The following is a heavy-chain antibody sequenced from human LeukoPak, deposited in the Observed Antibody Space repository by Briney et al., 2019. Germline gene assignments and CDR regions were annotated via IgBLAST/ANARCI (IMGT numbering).Heavy chain of an antibody. CDR3: ARVPIAARQGGYYYYYMDV. CDR2: IYYSGST. V-gene: IGHV4-59*01. J-gene: IGHJ6*03. CDR1: GGSISSYY. D-gene: IGHD6-6*01. Sequence: PSETLSLTCTVSGGSISSYYWSWIRQPPGKGLEWIGYIYYSGSTNYNPSLKSRVTISVDTSKNQFSLKLSSVTAADTAVYYCARVPIAARQGGYYYYYMDVWGKGTTVTVSS.